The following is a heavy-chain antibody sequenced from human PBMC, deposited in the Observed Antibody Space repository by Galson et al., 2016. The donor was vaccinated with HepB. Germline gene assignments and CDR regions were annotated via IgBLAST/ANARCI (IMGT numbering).Heavy chain of an antibody. J-gene: IGHJ4*02. CDR1: GFPFGRSW. Sequence: SLRLSCAVSGFPFGRSWMGWVRQAPGKGLEWVANINDLGSEKFYVDSVKGRFTISRDNTKKTVYLEMNSLRPDDTAVYYCATYYRRFEEWGQGTLVTVSS. D-gene: IGHD3-10*01. CDR2: INDLGSEK. V-gene: IGHV3-7*01. CDR3: ATYYRRFEE.